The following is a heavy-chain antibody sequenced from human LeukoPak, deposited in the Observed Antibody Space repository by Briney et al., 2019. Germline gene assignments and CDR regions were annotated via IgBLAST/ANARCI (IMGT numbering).Heavy chain of an antibody. Sequence: ASVRVSCKASGYSFTGNYMHWVRQAPGQGLEWMGWINPNSGGTNYAQKLQGRVIMTRDTSISTAYMELSRLRSDDTAVYYCARDFSVFWATYDSSGYFDYWGQGTLVTVSS. CDR3: ARDFSVFWATYDSSGYFDY. D-gene: IGHD3-22*01. CDR1: GYSFTGNY. CDR2: INPNSGGT. J-gene: IGHJ4*02. V-gene: IGHV1-2*02.